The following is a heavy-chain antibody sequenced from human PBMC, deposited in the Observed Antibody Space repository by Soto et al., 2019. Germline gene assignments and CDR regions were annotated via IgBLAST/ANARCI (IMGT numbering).Heavy chain of an antibody. V-gene: IGHV3-11*01. J-gene: IGHJ4*02. CDR1: GLTLSDYY. Sequence: QVQLVESGGALVKPGGSLSLSCAASGLTLSDYYMSWIRQAPGKGLEWVSYISSSGSTIYYADSVKGRFTISRDNAKNSLYLQMNSLRAEDTAVYYCATARKEGYGDTVAYWGQRTLVTVSS. CDR2: ISSSGSTI. D-gene: IGHD4-17*01. CDR3: ATARKEGYGDTVAY.